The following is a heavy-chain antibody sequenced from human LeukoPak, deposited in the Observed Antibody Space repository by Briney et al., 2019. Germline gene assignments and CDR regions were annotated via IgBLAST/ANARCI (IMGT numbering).Heavy chain of an antibody. Sequence: ASVKVSCKASRYTFIAYYMHWVRQAPGQGLEWMGWINPNSGGTNYAQKFQGRVTMTRDTSISTVYMELSRLRSDDTAVYYCARDSCSSTSCLSIDDYWGQGTLVTVSS. V-gene: IGHV1-2*02. J-gene: IGHJ4*02. CDR2: INPNSGGT. D-gene: IGHD2-2*01. CDR1: RYTFIAYY. CDR3: ARDSCSSTSCLSIDDY.